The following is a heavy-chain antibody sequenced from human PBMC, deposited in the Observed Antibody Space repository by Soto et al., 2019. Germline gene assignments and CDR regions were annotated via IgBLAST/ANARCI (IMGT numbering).Heavy chain of an antibody. CDR1: GGSISSSSYY. Sequence: SETLSLTCTVSGGSISSSSYYWGWIRQPPGKGLEWIGSIYYSGSTYYNPSLKSRVTISVDTSKNQFSLKLSSVTAADTAVYYCARHSVWFGSFDAFDIWGQGTMVTVSS. V-gene: IGHV4-39*01. CDR3: ARHSVWFGSFDAFDI. CDR2: IYYSGST. D-gene: IGHD3-10*01. J-gene: IGHJ3*02.